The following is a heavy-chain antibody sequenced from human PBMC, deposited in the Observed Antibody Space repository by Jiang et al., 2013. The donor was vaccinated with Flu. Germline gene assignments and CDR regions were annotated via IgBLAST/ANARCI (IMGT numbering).Heavy chain of an antibody. D-gene: IGHD1-7*01. Sequence: TCAVYGGSFSGYYWSWIRQPPGKGLEWIGEINSYGSTNYNRPSKSRVTISVDTSKNQFSLKLSSVTAADTAVYYCARGRLTGTKRDWFDPWGQGTLVTVSS. CDR3: ARGRLTGTKRDWFDP. V-gene: IGHV4-34*01. CDR1: GGSFSGYY. CDR2: INSYGST. J-gene: IGHJ5*02.